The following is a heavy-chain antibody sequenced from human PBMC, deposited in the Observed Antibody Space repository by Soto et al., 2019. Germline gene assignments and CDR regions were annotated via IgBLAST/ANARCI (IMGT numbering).Heavy chain of an antibody. Sequence: GGSLRLSCAASGFTFDDYAMHWVRQTPGKGLEWVSGINWNSGSINYADSVKGRFTISRDNAKNSLYLQMNGLRAEDTALYYCAKGVSSYSWNGMDVWGQGTTVTVSS. CDR1: GFTFDDYA. V-gene: IGHV3-9*01. CDR3: AKGVSSYSWNGMDV. CDR2: INWNSGSI. D-gene: IGHD2-21*01. J-gene: IGHJ6*02.